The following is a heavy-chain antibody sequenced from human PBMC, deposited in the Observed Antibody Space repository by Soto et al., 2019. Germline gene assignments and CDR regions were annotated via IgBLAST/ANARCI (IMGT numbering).Heavy chain of an antibody. V-gene: IGHV1-69*13. CDR1: GGTFSSYA. CDR3: ARGKDYDSSGYPYMDV. J-gene: IGHJ6*02. Sequence: ASVKVSCTASGGTFSSYAISWVRQAPGQGLEWMGGIIPIFGTANYAQKFQGRVTITADESTSTAYMELSSLRSEDTAVYYCARGKDYDSSGYPYMDVWGQGTTVTVSS. CDR2: IIPIFGTA. D-gene: IGHD3-22*01.